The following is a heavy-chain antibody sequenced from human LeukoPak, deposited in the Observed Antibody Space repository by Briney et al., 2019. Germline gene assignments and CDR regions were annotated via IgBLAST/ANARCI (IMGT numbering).Heavy chain of an antibody. Sequence: GGSLRLSCAASGFSFSNYWMGWVRQAPGKGLACVANINTDGSETYYVDSVKGRFTISRDNAKNSLFLQMNSLRAEDTAIYYCVSAIRGSPIDYWGQGTLVSVLS. CDR2: INTDGSET. CDR1: GFSFSNYW. J-gene: IGHJ4*02. CDR3: VSAIRGSPIDY. D-gene: IGHD3-10*01. V-gene: IGHV3-7*01.